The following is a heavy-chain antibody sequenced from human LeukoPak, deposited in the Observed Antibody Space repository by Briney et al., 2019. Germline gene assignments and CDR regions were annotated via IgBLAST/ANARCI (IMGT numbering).Heavy chain of an antibody. Sequence: PGGSLRLSCAASGFTFSSYGMHWVRQAPRKGLERVAVISYDGSNKYYADSVKGRFTISRDNSKNTLYLQMNSLRAEDTAVYYCAQGGSSSSWYGWFDPLGPGNPGHRLL. V-gene: IGHV3-30*18. CDR2: ISYDGSNK. CDR3: AQGGSSSSWYGWFDP. D-gene: IGHD6-13*01. CDR1: GFTFSSYG. J-gene: IGHJ5*02.